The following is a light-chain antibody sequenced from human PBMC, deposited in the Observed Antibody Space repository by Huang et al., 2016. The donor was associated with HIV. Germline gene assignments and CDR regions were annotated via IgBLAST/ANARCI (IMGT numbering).Light chain of an antibody. CDR3: QQSYTTPRVT. V-gene: IGKV1-39*01. CDR1: QHLCTS. Sequence: DIRLTKSPSSLSASVGDRITITCRASQHLCTSLHCFHQKPVKAPRLLIFAVSTFQTGVQSRFSGVVSGTHFTLTITSLQPEDYATYSCQQSYTTPRVTFGPGTRVDI. J-gene: IGKJ3*01. CDR2: AVS.